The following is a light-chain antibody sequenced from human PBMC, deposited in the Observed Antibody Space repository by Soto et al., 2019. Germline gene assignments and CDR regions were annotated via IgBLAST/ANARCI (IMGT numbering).Light chain of an antibody. CDR2: DAS. CDR1: QTVRNNY. V-gene: IGKV3-20*01. CDR3: QQFSSYPLN. J-gene: IGKJ4*01. Sequence: EFVLTQSPGTLSLSRGERATLSCRASQTVRNNYLAWYQQKPGQAPRLLIYDASSRATGIPDRFSGGGSGTDLTLTISRLEPEDFAVYYCQQFSSYPLNFGGGTQVDI.